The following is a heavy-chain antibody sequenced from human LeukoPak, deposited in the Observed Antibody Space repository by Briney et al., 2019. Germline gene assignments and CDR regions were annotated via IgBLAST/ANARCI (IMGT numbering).Heavy chain of an antibody. Sequence: GGSLRLSCAVSGFSFEDYGMSWVRQSPGKGLEWIAGINWNGDETGYADSVKGRFTISRDNSENTLYLQMNSLRAEDTAVYYCAKDPERWLQLRLGFSDWGQGTLVTVSS. V-gene: IGHV3-20*04. D-gene: IGHD5-24*01. J-gene: IGHJ4*02. CDR2: INWNGDET. CDR1: GFSFEDYG. CDR3: AKDPERWLQLRLGFSD.